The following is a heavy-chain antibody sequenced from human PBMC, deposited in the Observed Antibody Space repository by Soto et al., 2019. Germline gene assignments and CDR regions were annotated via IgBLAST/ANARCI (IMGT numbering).Heavy chain of an antibody. V-gene: IGHV3-33*06. CDR1: GFIFRSYG. J-gene: IGHJ4*02. D-gene: IGHD3-16*01. Sequence: QVQLVESGGGVVQPGRSLRLSCEASGFIFRSYGMHWVRQSPGKGLEWVAVVWHDGTNKYYTDSVKGRFTISRDNSRNTLYLQMNNVRAEDTAVYYCAKGRGLFFEGADFWGQGTLVTVSS. CDR2: VWHDGTNK. CDR3: AKGRGLFFEGADF.